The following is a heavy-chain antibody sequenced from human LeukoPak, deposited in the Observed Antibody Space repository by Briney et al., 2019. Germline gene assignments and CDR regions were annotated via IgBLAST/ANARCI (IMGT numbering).Heavy chain of an antibody. CDR3: ARDSLIQHGSGSYWGFDY. CDR1: GIMFSNYW. CDR2: IKKDGSDK. V-gene: IGHV3-7*03. J-gene: IGHJ4*02. D-gene: IGHD3-10*01. Sequence: GGSLRLSCAASGIMFSNYWMSWVRQAPGKGPEWVGDIKKDGSDKYYVGSVKGRFTISRDNAKNSLYLQMNSLRAEDTAVYYCARDSLIQHGSGSYWGFDYWGQGILVTVSS.